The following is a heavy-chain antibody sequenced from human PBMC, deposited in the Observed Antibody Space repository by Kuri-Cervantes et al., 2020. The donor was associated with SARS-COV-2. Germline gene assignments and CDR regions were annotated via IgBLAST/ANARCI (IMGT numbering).Heavy chain of an antibody. J-gene: IGHJ3*02. CDR2: ISYDGSNK. D-gene: IGHD3-9*01. Sequence: GGSLRLSCAASGFTFSSYGMHWVRQAPGKGLEWVAVISYDGSNKYYADSVKGRFAISSDNSKNMLYLQMNSRTAADTAVYYCTRAAAYVILAPNLNPRHAFDIWGQGTMVTVSS. CDR3: TRAAAYVILAPNLNPRHAFDI. CDR1: GFTFSSYG. V-gene: IGHV3-30*03.